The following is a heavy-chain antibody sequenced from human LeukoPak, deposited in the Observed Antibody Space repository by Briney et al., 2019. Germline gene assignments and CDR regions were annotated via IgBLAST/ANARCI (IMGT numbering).Heavy chain of an antibody. Sequence: PSETLSLTCTVSGGSISSYYWSWIRQPPGKGLEWIGYIYYSGSTNYNPSLKSRVTISVDTSKNQFSLKLSSVTAADTAVYYCASTREHYYYYNYMDVWGKGTTVTVSS. J-gene: IGHJ6*03. CDR1: GGSISSYY. CDR2: IYYSGST. CDR3: ASTREHYYYYNYMDV. V-gene: IGHV4-59*01. D-gene: IGHD2-2*01.